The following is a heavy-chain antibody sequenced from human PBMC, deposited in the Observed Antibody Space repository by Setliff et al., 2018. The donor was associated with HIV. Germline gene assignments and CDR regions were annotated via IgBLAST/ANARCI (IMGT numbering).Heavy chain of an antibody. D-gene: IGHD3-9*01. CDR1: GYTFTSYA. CDR2: INAGNGNT. J-gene: IGHJ4*02. CDR3: ARAHYYDILTGYYIGPFDY. Sequence: ASVKVSCKASGYTFTSYAMHWVRQAPGQRLEWMGWINAGNGNTKYSQEFQGRFTITRDTSASTAYMELSSLRSEDMAVYYCARAHYYDILTGYYIGPFDYWGQGTLVTVSS. V-gene: IGHV1-3*03.